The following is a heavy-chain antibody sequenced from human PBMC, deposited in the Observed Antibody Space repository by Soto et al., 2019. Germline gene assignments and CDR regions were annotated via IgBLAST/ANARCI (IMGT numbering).Heavy chain of an antibody. CDR3: ARIYLTKWELRGVDY. V-gene: IGHV2-26*01. Sequence: QVTLKESGPVLVKPTETLTLTCTVSGFSLSNARMGVSWIRQPPGKALEWLAHIFSNDEKSYSTSLKSRLTISKDTSKSXVXLTXXXXXXXXXXXXXXARIYLTKWELRGVDYWGQGTLVTVSS. J-gene: IGHJ4*02. CDR1: GFSLSNARMG. D-gene: IGHD1-26*01. CDR2: IFSNDEK.